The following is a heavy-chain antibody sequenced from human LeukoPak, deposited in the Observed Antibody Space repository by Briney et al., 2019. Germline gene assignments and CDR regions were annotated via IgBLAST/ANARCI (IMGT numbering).Heavy chain of an antibody. CDR3: ARVSRLWFGELLYLGAFDI. CDR2: INPNSGGT. CDR1: GYIFAAYY. Sequence: GASVKVSCKTSGYIFAAYYLNWARQAPGQGLEWMGWINPNSGGTNYTQKFQGRVTMTRDTSISTAYMELSRLRSDDTAVYYCARVSRLWFGELLYLGAFDIWGQGTMVTVSS. J-gene: IGHJ3*02. D-gene: IGHD3-10*01. V-gene: IGHV1-2*02.